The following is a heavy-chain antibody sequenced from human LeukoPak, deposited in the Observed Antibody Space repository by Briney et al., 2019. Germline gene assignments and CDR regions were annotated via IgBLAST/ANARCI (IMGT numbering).Heavy chain of an antibody. Sequence: SGTLSLTCAVSGGSISSSNWWSWVRQPPGKGLEWIGSIYYTGNTYYNPSLKSRVTISVDTSKNQFSLKLSSVTAADTAVYYCVRHQEGMVRGVLYYMDVWGTGTTVTISS. CDR3: VRHQEGMVRGVLYYMDV. V-gene: IGHV4-4*02. D-gene: IGHD3-10*01. CDR2: IYYTGNT. J-gene: IGHJ6*03. CDR1: GGSISSSNW.